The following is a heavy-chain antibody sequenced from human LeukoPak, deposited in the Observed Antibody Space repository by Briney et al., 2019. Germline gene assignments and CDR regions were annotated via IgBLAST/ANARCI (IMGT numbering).Heavy chain of an antibody. V-gene: IGHV3-23*01. Sequence: GGSLRLSCAASGFTFSSYAMTWVRQAPGKGLEWASAISGSGGSTYYADSVKGRFTISRDNSKNTLYLQMNSLRAEDTAVYYCAKWRSYGDYSLAFDYWGQGTLVTVSS. CDR3: AKWRSYGDYSLAFDY. J-gene: IGHJ4*02. D-gene: IGHD4-17*01. CDR2: ISGSGGST. CDR1: GFTFSSYA.